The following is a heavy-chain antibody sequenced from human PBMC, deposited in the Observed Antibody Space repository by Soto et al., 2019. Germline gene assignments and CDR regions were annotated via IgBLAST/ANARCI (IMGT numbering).Heavy chain of an antibody. CDR3: AREPNYFDY. Sequence: GASVKVSCKASGYTFTSYDINWVRQAPGQGLEWMGWISAYNGNTKYAQKLQGRVTMTTDTSTSTADMELRSLRSDDTAVYYCAREPNYFDYWGQGTLVTVS. CDR2: ISAYNGNT. J-gene: IGHJ4*02. V-gene: IGHV1-18*01. CDR1: GYTFTSYD.